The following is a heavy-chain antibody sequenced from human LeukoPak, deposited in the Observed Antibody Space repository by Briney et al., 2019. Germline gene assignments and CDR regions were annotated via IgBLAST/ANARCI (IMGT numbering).Heavy chain of an antibody. D-gene: IGHD2-8*01. CDR2: MNPNSGNT. CDR1: GYTFTSYD. Sequence: ASVKVSCKASGYTFTSYDINWVRQATGQGLEWMGWMNPNSGNTGYAQKLQGRVTMTRNTSISTAYMELSSLRSEDTAVYYYARGRYCTNGVCYTRPPFDYWGQGTLVTVSS. V-gene: IGHV1-8*01. CDR3: ARGRYCTNGVCYTRPPFDY. J-gene: IGHJ4*02.